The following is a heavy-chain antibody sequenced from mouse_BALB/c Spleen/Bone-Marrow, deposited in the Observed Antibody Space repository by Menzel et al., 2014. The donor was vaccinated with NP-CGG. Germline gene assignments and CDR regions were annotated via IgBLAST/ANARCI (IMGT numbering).Heavy chain of an antibody. J-gene: IGHJ3*01. D-gene: IGHD2-2*01. V-gene: IGHV4-1*02. CDR3: ARCGYNGWLAY. Sequence: EVQLVESGGGLVQPGGSLKLSCAASGFELSRYWMSWVRQAPGKGLEWIGEINPDSRTINYTPSLKERFIISRDNAKNTLYLQMSKVRSEDTALYFCARCGYNGWLAYWGQGTLVTVSA. CDR2: INPDSRTI. CDR1: GFELSRYW.